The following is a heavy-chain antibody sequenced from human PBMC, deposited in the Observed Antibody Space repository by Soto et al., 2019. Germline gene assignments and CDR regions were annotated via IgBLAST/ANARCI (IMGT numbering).Heavy chain of an antibody. J-gene: IGHJ6*03. CDR2: IYYSGST. V-gene: IGHV4-59*01. CDR1: GGSISSYY. CDR3: ARWITMVRGPYYYYMDV. Sequence: SETLSLTCTVSGGSISSYYWSWIRQPPGKGLEWIGYIYYSGSTNYNPSLKSRVTISVDTSKNQFSLKLSSVTAADTAVYYCARWITMVRGPYYYYMDVWGKGTTVTVSS. D-gene: IGHD3-10*01.